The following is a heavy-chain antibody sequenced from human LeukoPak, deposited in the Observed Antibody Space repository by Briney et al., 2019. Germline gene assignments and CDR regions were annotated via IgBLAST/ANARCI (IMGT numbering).Heavy chain of an antibody. D-gene: IGHD1-26*01. Sequence: GGSLRLSCAASGFTFRSYAMTWVRRAPGEGLEWVSSISDSGDSTYYADSVKGRFIISRDSSKNTLYLQMSSLRAEDSAVYYCAKDSRIGRPRAFDYWGQGILVTVS. CDR1: GFTFRSYA. V-gene: IGHV3-23*01. CDR2: ISDSGDST. J-gene: IGHJ4*02. CDR3: AKDSRIGRPRAFDY.